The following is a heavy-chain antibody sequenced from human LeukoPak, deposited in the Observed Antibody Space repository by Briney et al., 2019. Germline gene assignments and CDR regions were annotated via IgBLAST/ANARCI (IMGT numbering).Heavy chain of an antibody. CDR3: VRGYSFGPYGKDV. J-gene: IGHJ6*02. CDR1: GFPSSSYA. V-gene: IGHV3-64D*09. Sequence: GGSLRLSCSASGFPSSSYAMHWVRQAPGKGLEYVSAISDSGGSTYYADSVKGRFTISRDNSKNTLYLQMSSLRAEDTAVYFCVRGYSFGPYGKDVWGQGTTVTVSS. D-gene: IGHD2-15*01. CDR2: ISDSGGST.